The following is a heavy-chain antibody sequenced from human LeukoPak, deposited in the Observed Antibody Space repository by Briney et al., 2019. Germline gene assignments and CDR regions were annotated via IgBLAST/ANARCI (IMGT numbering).Heavy chain of an antibody. CDR1: GFTFSSYA. V-gene: IGHV3-23*01. D-gene: IGHD3-16*01. J-gene: IGHJ4*02. CDR2: ISGSGTNT. Sequence: GGSLRLSCAASGFTFSSYAMSWVRQAPGKGLEWVSAISGSGTNTYYADSVKGRFTISRDNSKNTLYLQMNSLRAEDTAVYYCAKGLVSRFDYWGQGTLVTVSS. CDR3: AKGLVSRFDY.